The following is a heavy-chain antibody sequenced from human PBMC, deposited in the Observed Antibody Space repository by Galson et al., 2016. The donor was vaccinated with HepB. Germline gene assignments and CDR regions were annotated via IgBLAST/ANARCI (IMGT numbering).Heavy chain of an antibody. V-gene: IGHV3-23*01. CDR2: ISHTGGST. D-gene: IGHD4/OR15-4a*01. Sequence: SLRLSCAASGFTFKTYAMSWVRQAPGKGLEWVSTISHTGGSTSYADPVKGRFTISRDNSKNTLYLQMNSLRAEDTAVYYCAKVSRRDYALPYFDYWGQGTLVTVSS. CDR1: GFTFKTYA. CDR3: AKVSRRDYALPYFDY. J-gene: IGHJ4*02.